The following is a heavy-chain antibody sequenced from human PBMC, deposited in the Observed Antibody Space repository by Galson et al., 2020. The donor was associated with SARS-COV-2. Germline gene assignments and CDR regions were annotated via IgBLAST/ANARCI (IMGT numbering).Heavy chain of an antibody. V-gene: IGHV2-5*01. J-gene: IGHJ4*02. CDR1: GFSLNARGVG. D-gene: IGHD3-22*01. CDR3: AHRHWMGYYDSSGFYPNFDY. CDR2: INWNDDK. Sequence: SGPTLVKPTQTLTLACTFSGFSLNARGVGVAWVRQAPGKALEWLALINWNDDKHYSPSLRSRLTITKDTSKNQVVLIMTNMDPVDTATYYCAHRHWMGYYDSSGFYPNFDYWGQGTLVTVSS.